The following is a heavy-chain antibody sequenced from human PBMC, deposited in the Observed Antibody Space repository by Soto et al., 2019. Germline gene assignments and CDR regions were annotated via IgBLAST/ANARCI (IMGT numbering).Heavy chain of an antibody. V-gene: IGHV1-69*17. CDR1: GDTFNSYV. Sequence: QVQLVQSGAEVKRPGSSVKVSCESSGDTFNSYVISWVRQAPGQGLEWMGGIIPIIGVTHYAQKFQGRVTMSALSARGTAYMELTNLGFGDTALYYCARESLGAKVADHWGQGTLVTVSS. CDR3: ARESLGAKVADH. CDR2: IIPIIGVT. D-gene: IGHD2-15*01. J-gene: IGHJ4*02.